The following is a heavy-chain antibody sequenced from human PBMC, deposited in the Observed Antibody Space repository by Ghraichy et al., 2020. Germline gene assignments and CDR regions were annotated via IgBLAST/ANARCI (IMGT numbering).Heavy chain of an antibody. CDR3: AREGWGDYQRFDY. CDR1: GFTFSSYS. V-gene: IGHV3-48*02. Sequence: GGSLRLSCAASGFTFSSYSMNWVRQAPGKGLEWVSYISSSSSTTYDADSVKGRFTISRDNSKNTLYLQMNSLRDEDTAVYYCAREGWGDYQRFDYWCQGTLLTVSS. CDR2: ISSSSSTT. J-gene: IGHJ4*02. D-gene: IGHD4-17*01.